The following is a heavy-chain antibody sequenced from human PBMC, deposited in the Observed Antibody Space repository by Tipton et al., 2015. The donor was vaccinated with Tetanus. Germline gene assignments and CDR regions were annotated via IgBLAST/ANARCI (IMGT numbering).Heavy chain of an antibody. J-gene: IGHJ5*02. CDR1: GGSIRSSSYY. CDR3: ARAGQRSTSWHYWFDP. CDR2: IYYSGST. Sequence: TLSLTCTVSGGSIRSSSYYWGWIRQPPGKGLEWIGTIYYSGSTYYNPSLKSRVTISIDTSKNQFSLKLNSVTAADTAVYYCARAGQRSTSWHYWFDPWGQGTLVTVSS. D-gene: IGHD2-2*01. V-gene: IGHV4-39*07.